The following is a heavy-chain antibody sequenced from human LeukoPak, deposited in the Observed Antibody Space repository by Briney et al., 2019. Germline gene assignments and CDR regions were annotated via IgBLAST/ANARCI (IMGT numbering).Heavy chain of an antibody. V-gene: IGHV4-4*07. Sequence: PSETLSLTCSVSGGSMRSFYWTWVRQAAGKGLEWIGRISGTGTAYSNPSLQSRVIISLDASSNQFSLKLSSMTAADTAVYHCARESESGHSGYDSYRYPFDYWGQGTLVTVSS. CDR2: ISGTGTA. J-gene: IGHJ4*02. CDR1: GGSMRSFY. D-gene: IGHD5-12*01. CDR3: ARESESGHSGYDSYRYPFDY.